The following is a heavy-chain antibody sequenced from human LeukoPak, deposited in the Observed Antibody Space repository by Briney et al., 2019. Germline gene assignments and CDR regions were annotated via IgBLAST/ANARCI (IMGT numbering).Heavy chain of an antibody. CDR3: ARRWYYDSSGYYGAFWFDP. J-gene: IGHJ5*02. CDR2: ISANNGNT. Sequence: ASVKVSCKASGYTFPTYYITCVRQAPGQGLEWMGRISANNGNTNYAQKLQGRVTMTTDTSTSTAYMELRSLRSDDTAVYYCARRWYYDSSGYYGAFWFDPWGQGTLVTVSS. V-gene: IGHV1-18*01. D-gene: IGHD3-22*01. CDR1: GYTFPTYY.